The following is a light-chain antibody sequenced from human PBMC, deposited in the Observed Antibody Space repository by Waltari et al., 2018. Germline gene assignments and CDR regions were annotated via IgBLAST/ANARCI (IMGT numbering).Light chain of an antibody. V-gene: IGLV5-45*01. J-gene: IGLJ2*01. CDR2: YRSDSEN. CDR3: MILYNRAVV. CDR1: SDINIGTYK. Sequence: QAVLTQPAFLSASPGASASHPCTARSDINIGTYKIYWYQQRPGSPPQFLLKYRSDSENQQGSGVPSRFSGSKDISANAGILLISGLQSEDEADYYCMILYNRAVVFGGGTKLTVL.